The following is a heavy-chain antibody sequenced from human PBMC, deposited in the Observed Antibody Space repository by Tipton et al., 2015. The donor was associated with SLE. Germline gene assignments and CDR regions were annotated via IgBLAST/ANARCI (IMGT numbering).Heavy chain of an antibody. J-gene: IGHJ4*02. CDR2: VFSTGSA. V-gene: IGHV4-61*01. Sequence: TLSLTCSVSGYSISSGYFWGWIRQSPGKGLEWVGYVFSTGSANYNPSLKSRVTISLDTSKKQFFLNLTSVSAADTAIYYCARGGDSGRPGDMDCWGQGTLVTVSS. D-gene: IGHD1-26*01. CDR3: ARGGDSGRPGDMDC. CDR1: GYSISSGYF.